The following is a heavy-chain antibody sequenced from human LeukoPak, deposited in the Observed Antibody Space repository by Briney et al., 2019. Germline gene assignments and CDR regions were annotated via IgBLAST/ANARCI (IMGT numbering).Heavy chain of an antibody. D-gene: IGHD4-17*01. CDR3: SRGPSYCDYADH. J-gene: IGHJ5*02. Sequence: PGGSLRLSCAASGFIFKTFGMHWFRQAPGKGLEWVAAVWYDGGNTYYADSVKGRFTISRDNSKNTLHLQMDSLRVEDTAVYYCSRGPSYCDYADHWGQGTLVSVSS. CDR2: VWYDGGNT. CDR1: GFIFKTFG. V-gene: IGHV3-33*01.